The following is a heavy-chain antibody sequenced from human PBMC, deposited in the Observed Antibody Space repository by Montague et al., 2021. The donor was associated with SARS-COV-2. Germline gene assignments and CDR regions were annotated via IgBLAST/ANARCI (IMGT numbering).Heavy chain of an antibody. CDR3: ARGLPIAAALINWFDP. CDR2: IYYSGST. Sequence: SETLSLTCTVSGGSISSYYWSWIRQPPGKGLEWIGYIYYSGSTNYNPSLKSRVTISVDTSKNQFSLKLSSVTAADTAVYYCARGLPIAAALINWFDPWGQGTLVTVSS. V-gene: IGHV4-59*01. J-gene: IGHJ5*02. CDR1: GGSISSYY. D-gene: IGHD6-13*01.